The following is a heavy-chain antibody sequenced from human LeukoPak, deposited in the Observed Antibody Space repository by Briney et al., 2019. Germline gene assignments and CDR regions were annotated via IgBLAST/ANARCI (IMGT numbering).Heavy chain of an antibody. J-gene: IGHJ3*02. CDR2: INTNTGNP. Sequence: ASVKVSCKASGYTFTSYGISWVRQAPGQGLEWMGWINTNTGNPTYAQGFTGRFVFSLDTSVSTAYLQISSLKAEDTAVYYCASIYSYGPHDAFDIWGQGTMVTVSS. CDR3: ASIYSYGPHDAFDI. CDR1: GYTFTSYG. D-gene: IGHD5-18*01. V-gene: IGHV7-4-1*02.